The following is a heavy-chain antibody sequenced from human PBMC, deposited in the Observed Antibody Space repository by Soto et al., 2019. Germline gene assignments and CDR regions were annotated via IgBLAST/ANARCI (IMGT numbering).Heavy chain of an antibody. CDR1: GFTFSSYV. D-gene: IGHD4-17*01. CDR2: ISGSGDRT. CDR3: AKPPTTKTTYNWYFDL. Sequence: EVQMLESGGGLVQPGGSLRLSCAASGFTFSSYVMAWVRQAPGKGLEWVSGISGSGDRTFHADSVKGRFTISRDNSKTTLYLQMNSLRAEDTAVYYCAKPPTTKTTYNWYFDLWGRGTLVSVSS. V-gene: IGHV3-23*01. J-gene: IGHJ2*01.